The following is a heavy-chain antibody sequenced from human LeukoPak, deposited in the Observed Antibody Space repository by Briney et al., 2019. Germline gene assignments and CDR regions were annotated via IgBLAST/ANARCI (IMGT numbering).Heavy chain of an antibody. CDR1: GYIFTGYY. V-gene: IGHV1-2*02. CDR2: INPTSGGT. D-gene: IGHD1-26*01. Sequence: AASVKVSCKASGYIFTGYYMHWVRQAPGQGLEWMGWINPTSGGTNYAQKFQGRVTMTRDTSISTAYMELSRLRSDDTAVYHCARAIVGARGGSGFDYWGQGTLVTVSS. J-gene: IGHJ4*02. CDR3: ARAIVGARGGSGFDY.